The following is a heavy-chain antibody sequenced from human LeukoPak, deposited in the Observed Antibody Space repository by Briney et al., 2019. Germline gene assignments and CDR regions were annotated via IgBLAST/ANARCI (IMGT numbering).Heavy chain of an antibody. CDR1: GFTLSDYS. J-gene: IGHJ4*02. D-gene: IGHD2-15*01. V-gene: IGHV3-21*01. CDR3: AKSGQRRCSGGSCYPYYFDY. CDR2: ISSSSNYI. Sequence: GGSLRPSCAAPGFTLSDYSMNWVRQAPGKGLEWVSSISSSSNYIYYADSVKGRFTISRDNAKNSLHLQINSLRAEDTAVYYCAKSGQRRCSGGSCYPYYFDYWGQGTLVTVSS.